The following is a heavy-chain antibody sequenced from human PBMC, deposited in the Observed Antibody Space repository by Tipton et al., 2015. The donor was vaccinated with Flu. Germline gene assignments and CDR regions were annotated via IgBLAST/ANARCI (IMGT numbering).Heavy chain of an antibody. CDR3: AKADRGIAAAGNYYGMDV. CDR1: GLTFSSYG. CDR2: TSYDGSDK. J-gene: IGHJ6*02. D-gene: IGHD6-13*01. V-gene: IGHV3-30*18. Sequence: SLRLSCAASGLTFSSYGMHWVRQAPGKGLEWVAATSYDGSDKYYADSVKGRFTISRDNSKNTLYLQMNSLRAEDTAVYYCAKADRGIAAAGNYYGMDVWGQGTTVTVSS.